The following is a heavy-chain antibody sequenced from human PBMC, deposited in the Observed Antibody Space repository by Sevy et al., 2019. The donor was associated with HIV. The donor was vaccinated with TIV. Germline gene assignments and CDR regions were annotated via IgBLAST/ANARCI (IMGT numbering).Heavy chain of an antibody. Sequence: GGSLRLSCAASGFTFSSYSMNWVRQAPGKGLEWVSYISSSSSIIYYADSVKGRFTISGENAKNSLYLQMNSLRDEDTAVYYCARDAMGTAMEIGDYFDYWGQGTLVTVSS. CDR3: ARDAMGTAMEIGDYFDY. V-gene: IGHV3-48*02. D-gene: IGHD5-18*01. CDR1: GFTFSSYS. CDR2: ISSSSSII. J-gene: IGHJ4*02.